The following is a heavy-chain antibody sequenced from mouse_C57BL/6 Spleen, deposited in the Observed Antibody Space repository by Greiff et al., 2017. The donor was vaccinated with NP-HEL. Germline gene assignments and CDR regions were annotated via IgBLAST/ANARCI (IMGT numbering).Heavy chain of an antibody. Sequence: QVQLQQPGAELVRPGTSVKLSCKASGYTFTSYWMHWVKQRPGQGLEWIGVIDPSDSYTNYNQKFKGKATLTVDTSSSTAYMQLSSLTAEDSAVYYCANQAYESNYVGCDYWGQGTTLTVSS. V-gene: IGHV1-59*01. J-gene: IGHJ2*01. CDR3: ANQAYESNYVGCDY. CDR2: IDPSDSYT. CDR1: GYTFTSYW. D-gene: IGHD2-5*01.